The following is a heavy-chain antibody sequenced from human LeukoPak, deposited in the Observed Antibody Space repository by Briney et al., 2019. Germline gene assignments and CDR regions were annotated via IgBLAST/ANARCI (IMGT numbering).Heavy chain of an antibody. CDR2: INPAGNYA. J-gene: IGHJ5*01. CDR3: GRDWDHYDFDS. CDR1: GFTFSNYW. Sequence: PGGSLRLSCAASGFTFSNYWIHWVRQAPGKGLVWVSRINPAGNYANYADSVKGRFTISRDNAKNTVYLQMNSLRAEDTALFYCGRDWDHYDFDSWGQGTLVTVSS. D-gene: IGHD3-3*01. V-gene: IGHV3-74*01.